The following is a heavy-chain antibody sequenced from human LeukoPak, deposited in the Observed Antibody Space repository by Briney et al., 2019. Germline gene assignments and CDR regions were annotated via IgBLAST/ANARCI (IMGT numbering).Heavy chain of an antibody. CDR1: GFNFDDYT. Sequence: AGSLRLSCAASGFNFDDYTMHWVRQPPGKGLEWASLISWDGSTTYYADSVKGRFTISRDNSKDSLYLQMNSLRTEDTAFYYCAKKGVAVTSTGSYFDYWGQGTLVTVSS. CDR3: AKKGVAVTSTGSYFDY. V-gene: IGHV3-43*01. J-gene: IGHJ4*02. CDR2: ISWDGSTT. D-gene: IGHD6-19*01.